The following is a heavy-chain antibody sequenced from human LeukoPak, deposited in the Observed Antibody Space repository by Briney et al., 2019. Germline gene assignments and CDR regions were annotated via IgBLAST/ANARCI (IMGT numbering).Heavy chain of an antibody. V-gene: IGHV1-18*01. CDR3: ARDLPPSYGHLGFDY. J-gene: IGHJ4*02. Sequence: ASVKVSCKASGGTFSSYGISWVRQAPGQGLEWMGWISTYNGNTNYAQKLQGRVTMTTDTSTSTAYMELRNLRSDHTGVYYCARDLPPSYGHLGFDYWGQGTLVTVSS. CDR1: GGTFSSYG. CDR2: ISTYNGNT. D-gene: IGHD5-18*01.